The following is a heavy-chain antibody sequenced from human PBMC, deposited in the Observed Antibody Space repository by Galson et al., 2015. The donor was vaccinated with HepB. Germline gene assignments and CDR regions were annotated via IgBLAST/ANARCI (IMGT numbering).Heavy chain of an antibody. J-gene: IGHJ3*01. D-gene: IGHD3-22*01. CDR1: GFTFSDHW. CDR3: VRDALGGYDF. V-gene: IGHV3-7*03. CDR2: LNPDGNAK. Sequence: SLRLSCAASGFTFSDHWMSWVRQTPRKGLEWVTNLNPDGNAKYYADSVEGRFTISRDNAKNSLYLQMNRLTDEDTAVYFCVRDALGGYDFWGQGTMDTVSA.